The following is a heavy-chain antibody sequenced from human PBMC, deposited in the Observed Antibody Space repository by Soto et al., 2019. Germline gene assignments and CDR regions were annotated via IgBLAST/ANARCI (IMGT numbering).Heavy chain of an antibody. D-gene: IGHD2-15*01. Sequence: QVQLVESGGGVVQPGRSLRLSCVASGFTFSNYAIHWVRQAPGKGLEWVAVISYDGSNRYYADSVKGRFTISRDNSXNXXYLEMNSLRTEDTAVYYCARDPSYCSGGSCQNFDYWGQGTLVTVSS. CDR2: ISYDGSNR. CDR3: ARDPSYCSGGSCQNFDY. V-gene: IGHV3-30-3*01. J-gene: IGHJ4*02. CDR1: GFTFSNYA.